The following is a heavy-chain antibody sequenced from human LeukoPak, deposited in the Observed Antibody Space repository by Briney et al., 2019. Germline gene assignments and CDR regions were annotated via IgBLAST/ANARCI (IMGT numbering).Heavy chain of an antibody. Sequence: SETLSLTCAVYGGSFSGYYWSWIRQHPGKGLKWIGYIYYSGSTYYNPSLKSRVTISVDTSKNQFSLKLSSVTAADTAVYYCARARGMATIRAAFDYWGQGTLVTVSS. J-gene: IGHJ4*02. CDR2: IYYSGST. CDR3: ARARGMATIRAAFDY. V-gene: IGHV4-31*11. CDR1: GGSFSGYY. D-gene: IGHD5-24*01.